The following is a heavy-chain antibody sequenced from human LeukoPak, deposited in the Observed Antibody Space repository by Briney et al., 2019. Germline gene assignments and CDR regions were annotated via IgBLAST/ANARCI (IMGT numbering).Heavy chain of an antibody. CDR3: ARDRSNYYWYFDL. CDR2: IYSGGST. CDR1: GFTVSSNY. Sequence: GGFLRLSCAASGFTVSSNYMSWVRQAPGKGLEWVSVIYSGGSTYYADSVKGRFTISRDNSKNTLYLQMNSLRAEDTAVYYCARDRSNYYWYFDLWGRGTLVTASS. J-gene: IGHJ2*01. D-gene: IGHD4-11*01. V-gene: IGHV3-53*01.